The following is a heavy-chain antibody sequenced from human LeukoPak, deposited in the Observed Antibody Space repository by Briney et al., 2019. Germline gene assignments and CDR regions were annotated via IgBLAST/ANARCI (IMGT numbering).Heavy chain of an antibody. Sequence: GGSLRLSCAASGFTFSSYSMNWVRQAPGKGLEWVSSISSSSSYIYYADSVKGRFTISRDNAKNSLYLQMNSLRAEDTAVYYCARHRPYCSSTSCYPTVYYYYMDVWGKGTTVTVSS. J-gene: IGHJ6*03. D-gene: IGHD2-2*01. CDR2: ISSSSSYI. CDR1: GFTFSSYS. V-gene: IGHV3-21*01. CDR3: ARHRPYCSSTSCYPTVYYYYMDV.